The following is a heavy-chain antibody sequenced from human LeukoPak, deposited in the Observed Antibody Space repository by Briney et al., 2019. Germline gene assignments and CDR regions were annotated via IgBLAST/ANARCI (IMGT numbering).Heavy chain of an antibody. D-gene: IGHD2-2*01. CDR1: GNYW. Sequence: GGSLRLSCAASGNYWMHWVRQAPGRGLVWVSHVNSDGSWTSHADSVKGRFTISKDNAKNTVYLQMNNLRTEDTAVYYCVSFYETNWGRGTLVTVSS. J-gene: IGHJ4*02. V-gene: IGHV3-74*01. CDR3: VSFYETN. CDR2: VNSDGSWT.